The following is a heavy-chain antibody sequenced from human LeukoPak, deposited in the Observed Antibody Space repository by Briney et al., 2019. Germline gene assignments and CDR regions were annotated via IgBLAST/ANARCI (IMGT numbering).Heavy chain of an antibody. Sequence: GGSLRLSCAGSGFTFNNYAVSWVRQTPRKGLEWVSTISIGGDGTYYADPVKGRFTMSRDNSKNTLYLQMSSLRAEDTAVYYCVRAAPRDCSSTSCSLFDNWGQGILVTVSS. CDR2: ISIGGDGT. V-gene: IGHV3-23*01. D-gene: IGHD2-2*01. J-gene: IGHJ4*02. CDR3: VRAAPRDCSSTSCSLFDN. CDR1: GFTFNNYA.